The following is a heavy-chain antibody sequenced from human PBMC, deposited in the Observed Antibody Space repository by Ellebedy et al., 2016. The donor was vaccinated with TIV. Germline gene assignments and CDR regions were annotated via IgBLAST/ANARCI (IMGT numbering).Heavy chain of an antibody. CDR1: GYTFYTYD. V-gene: IGHV1-46*02. J-gene: IGHJ4*02. CDR2: INPSGGST. CDR3: ARRGVPGSFDY. Sequence: AASVKVSCKASGYTFYTYDMHWVRQAPGQGLEWMGTINPSGGSTSYAQKFQGTVTMTRDTSTSTVYMGLSSLRSEDTAVYYCARRGVPGSFDYWGQGTLVTVSS. D-gene: IGHD3-10*01.